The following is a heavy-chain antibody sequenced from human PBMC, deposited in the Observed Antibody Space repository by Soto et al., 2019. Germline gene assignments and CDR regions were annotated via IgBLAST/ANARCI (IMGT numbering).Heavy chain of an antibody. CDR3: AKADSNYAGRFSYYYMDV. D-gene: IGHD4-4*01. J-gene: IGHJ6*03. Sequence: QAQLVQSATEVKEPGASVKVSCKASGYTFSSYGISWVRQAPGQGPEWMGWISGYKDNTHCPQKFQGKVTLTTDTSTSTAYMELRNLRSDDTAVYYCAKADSNYAGRFSYYYMDVWGNGTLVTVSS. CDR2: ISGYKDNT. CDR1: GYTFSSYG. V-gene: IGHV1-18*01.